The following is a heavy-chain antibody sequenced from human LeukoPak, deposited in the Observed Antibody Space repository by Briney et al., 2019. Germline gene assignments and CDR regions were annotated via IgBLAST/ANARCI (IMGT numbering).Heavy chain of an antibody. CDR2: ISSSSSYI. CDR1: GFTFSSYS. J-gene: IGHJ4*02. D-gene: IGHD5-18*01. V-gene: IGHV3-21*01. CDR3: ARNGYNYASDFDY. Sequence: GGSLRLSCAASGFTFSSYSMNWVRQAPGKGLEWVSSISSSSSYIYYADSVKGRFTISRDNAKNSLYLQMNSLRAEDTAVYYCARNGYNYASDFDYWGQGSLVTVSS.